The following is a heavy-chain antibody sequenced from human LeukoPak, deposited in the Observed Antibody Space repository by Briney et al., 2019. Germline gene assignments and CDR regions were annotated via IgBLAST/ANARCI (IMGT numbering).Heavy chain of an antibody. V-gene: IGHV1-2*02. J-gene: IGHJ5*02. Sequence: ASVKVSCKASGYSFTDYYMHWVRQAPGQGVEWMGWINPDSGGTNYAQKFQGRVTMTRDTSISTAYMELSSLRSDDTAVYYCARGEYNYGRDWFDPWGQGTLVTVSS. CDR1: GYSFTDYY. D-gene: IGHD5-18*01. CDR3: ARGEYNYGRDWFDP. CDR2: INPDSGGT.